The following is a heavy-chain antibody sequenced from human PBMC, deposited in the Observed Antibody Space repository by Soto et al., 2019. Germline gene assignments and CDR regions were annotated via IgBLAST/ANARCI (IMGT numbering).Heavy chain of an antibody. J-gene: IGHJ4*02. CDR2: INHSGST. Sequence: TSETLSLTCAVYGGSFSGYYWSWIRQPPGKGLEWIGEINHSGSTNYNPSLKSRVTISVDTSKNQFSLKLSSVTAADTAVYYCARAYSSGWYFRFDYWGQGTLVTVSS. CDR3: ARAYSSGWYFRFDY. V-gene: IGHV4-34*01. CDR1: GGSFSGYY. D-gene: IGHD6-19*01.